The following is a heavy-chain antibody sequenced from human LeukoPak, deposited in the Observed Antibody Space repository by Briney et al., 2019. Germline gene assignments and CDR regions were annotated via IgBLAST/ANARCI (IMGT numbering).Heavy chain of an antibody. Sequence: GGSLRLSCATSGFTFSSYSMGWVRQAPGKGLEWVSSISGSGDNSYYADSVKGRFTISRDKSKNTLYLQLTSLRAEDTAVYYCGKDHMVGHTTPFDFWGQRTLVTVSS. CDR3: GKDHMVGHTTPFDF. CDR1: GFTFSSYS. CDR2: ISGSGDNS. V-gene: IGHV3-23*01. D-gene: IGHD1-26*01. J-gene: IGHJ4*02.